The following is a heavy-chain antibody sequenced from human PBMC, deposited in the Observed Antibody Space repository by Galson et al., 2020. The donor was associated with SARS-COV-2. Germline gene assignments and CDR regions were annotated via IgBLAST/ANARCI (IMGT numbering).Heavy chain of an antibody. V-gene: IGHV4-39*01. D-gene: IGHD2-15*01. Sequence: SETLSLTCTVSGGSISSSSYYWGWIRQPPGKGREWIGSMYYSGNTYYNPSLKSRVTISVDTSKNQFSLKLSSVTAADTAVYHCARHDKRIIGWFDPWGQGTLVIVSS. CDR1: GGSISSSSYY. CDR2: MYYSGNT. J-gene: IGHJ5*02. CDR3: ARHDKRIIGWFDP.